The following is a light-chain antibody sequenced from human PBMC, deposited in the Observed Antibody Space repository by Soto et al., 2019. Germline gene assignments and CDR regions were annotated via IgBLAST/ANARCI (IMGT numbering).Light chain of an antibody. J-gene: IGKJ1*01. CDR3: QQRSNWPT. V-gene: IGKV3-15*01. CDR2: GAS. Sequence: EILMTQSPATLSVSPGEGLTLSCRASQSISRTLAWYQQRPGQAPRLLIYGASSRATGVPARFSGSGSGTDFTLTISSLEPEDFAVYDCQQRSNWPTFGQGTKVDIK. CDR1: QSISRT.